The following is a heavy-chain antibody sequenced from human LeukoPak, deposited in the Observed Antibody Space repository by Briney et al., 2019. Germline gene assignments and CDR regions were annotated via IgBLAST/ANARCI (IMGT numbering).Heavy chain of an antibody. CDR3: ARPYYDFWSGYYHNYMDV. J-gene: IGHJ6*03. Sequence: SETLSLTCAVYGGSFSGYYWSWIRQPPGKGLEWIGEINHSGSTNYNPSLKSRVTISVDTSKNQFSLKLSSVTAADTAVYYCARPYYDFWSGYYHNYMDVWGKGTTVTVSS. V-gene: IGHV4-34*01. CDR2: INHSGST. CDR1: GGSFSGYY. D-gene: IGHD3-3*01.